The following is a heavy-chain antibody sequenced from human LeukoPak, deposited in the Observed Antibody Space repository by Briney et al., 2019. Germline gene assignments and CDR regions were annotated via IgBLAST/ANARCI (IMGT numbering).Heavy chain of an antibody. J-gene: IGHJ4*02. D-gene: IGHD1-26*01. Sequence: GGSLRLSCAASGFTFSSYTMNWVRQAPGKGLEWVSSISSSSSYIYYPDSVKGRFTISRDNAKNSLYLQMNSLRAEDTAVYYRARWYSGSQYFDYWGQGTLVTVSS. CDR1: GFTFSSYT. CDR3: ARWYSGSQYFDY. CDR2: ISSSSSYI. V-gene: IGHV3-21*01.